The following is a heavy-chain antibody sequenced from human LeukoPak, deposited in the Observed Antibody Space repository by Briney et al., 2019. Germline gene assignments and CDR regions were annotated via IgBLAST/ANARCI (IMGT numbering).Heavy chain of an antibody. Sequence: SETLSLTCVVSDYSISSGYYWGWIRQPPGKGLEWIGSIYRSGSTYYNPSLRSRVTISVDTSKNQFSLKLRSVTAADTAVYYCARDYCSSTGCYSFVFDYWGQGTLVTVSA. J-gene: IGHJ4*02. CDR2: IYRSGST. CDR1: DYSISSGYY. CDR3: ARDYCSSTGCYSFVFDY. V-gene: IGHV4-38-2*02. D-gene: IGHD2-2*01.